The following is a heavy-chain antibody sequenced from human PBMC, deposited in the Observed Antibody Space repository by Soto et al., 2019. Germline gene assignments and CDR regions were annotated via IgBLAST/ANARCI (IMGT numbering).Heavy chain of an antibody. V-gene: IGHV4-34*01. CDR2: INHSGST. CDR1: GGSFSGYY. Sequence: QVQLQQWGAGLLKPSETLSLTCAVYGGSFSGYYWSWIRQPPGKGLEWIGEINHSGSTNYNPSLKRRVTISVDTSKNQFSLKLSSVTAADTAVYYCARGGQWLAFDYWGQGTLVTVSS. D-gene: IGHD6-19*01. CDR3: ARGGQWLAFDY. J-gene: IGHJ4*02.